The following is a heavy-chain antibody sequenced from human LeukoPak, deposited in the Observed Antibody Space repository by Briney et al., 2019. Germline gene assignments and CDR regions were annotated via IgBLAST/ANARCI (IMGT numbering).Heavy chain of an antibody. D-gene: IGHD3-22*01. CDR1: GFTFDDYA. V-gene: IGHV3-9*01. CDR2: ISWNSGSI. CDR3: AKGRITMIVVVEDAFDI. J-gene: IGHJ3*02. Sequence: GRSLRLSCAASGFTFDDYAMHWVRHAPGKGLEWVSGISWNSGSIGYADSVKGRFTISRDNAKNSLYLQMNSLRAEDTALYYCAKGRITMIVVVEDAFDIWGQGTMVTVSS.